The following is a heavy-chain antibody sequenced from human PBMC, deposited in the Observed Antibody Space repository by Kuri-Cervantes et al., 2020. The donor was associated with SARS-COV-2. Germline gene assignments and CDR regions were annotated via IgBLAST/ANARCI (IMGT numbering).Heavy chain of an antibody. V-gene: IGHV1-2*02. D-gene: IGHD4-11*01. CDR1: GYTFTGYY. CDR3: ARDFQSKSGYYYYDMDV. CDR2: INPNSGGT. J-gene: IGHJ6*02. Sequence: ASVKVSCKAPGYTFTGYYMHWVRQAPGQGLEWMGWINPNSGGTNYAQKFQGRVTMTRDTSISTAYMELSRLRSDDTAVYYCARDFQSKSGYYYYDMDVWGQGTTVTVS.